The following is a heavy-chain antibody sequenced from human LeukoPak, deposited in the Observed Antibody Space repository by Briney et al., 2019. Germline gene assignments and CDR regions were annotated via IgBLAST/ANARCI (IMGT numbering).Heavy chain of an antibody. J-gene: IGHJ4*02. V-gene: IGHV3-23*01. CDR2: ISGRGDTI. CDR1: GFTFSTYA. D-gene: IGHD5-24*01. Sequence: GGSLRLSCAASGFTFSTYAMSWVRQAPGMGLEWVSAISGRGDTIFYADSVKGRFTVSRDNSKNTLFLQVNSLRAEDTAVYYCAKATLATTYFDSWGQGTRVIVSS. CDR3: AKATLATTYFDS.